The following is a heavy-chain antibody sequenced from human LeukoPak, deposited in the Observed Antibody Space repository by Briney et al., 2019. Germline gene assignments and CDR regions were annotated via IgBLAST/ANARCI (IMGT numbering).Heavy chain of an antibody. D-gene: IGHD6-6*01. CDR1: GYTFSGYY. CDR3: ARVGRAFTARSSFFDY. J-gene: IGHJ4*02. V-gene: IGHV1-2*02. Sequence: ASVKVSCKASGYTFSGYYMHWVRQAPGQGLEWMGWINPNSGGTNYAQKFQGRVTMTRDTSISTAYMEPIRLRSADTAVYYCARVGRAFTARSSFFDYWGQGTLVTVSS. CDR2: INPNSGGT.